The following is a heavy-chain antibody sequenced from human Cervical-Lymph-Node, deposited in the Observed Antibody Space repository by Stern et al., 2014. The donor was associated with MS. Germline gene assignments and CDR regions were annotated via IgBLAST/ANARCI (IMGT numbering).Heavy chain of an antibody. J-gene: IGHJ1*01. V-gene: IGHV5-51*03. D-gene: IGHD7-27*01. Sequence: EVQLVESGAEVKKPGESLKISCKGSGYSFSSYWIAWVRQRPGKGLELMGIIFPGDSNVRYSPSFQGQVTISADKFINTAYLHWNSLRPSDTAMYFCARVPGDFGFWGRGTLVTVSS. CDR3: ARVPGDFGF. CDR1: GYSFSSYW. CDR2: IFPGDSNV.